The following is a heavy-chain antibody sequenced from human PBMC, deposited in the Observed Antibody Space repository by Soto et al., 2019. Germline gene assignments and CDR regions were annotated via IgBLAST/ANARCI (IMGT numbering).Heavy chain of an antibody. Sequence: SETLSLTCAVSSGSVSSSNWWNWVRQSPGKGLEWIGEIYHSGSTNYNPSLESRVTISLDKSKNQFSLMLTSVTAADTAVYYCARGGGYYFDYWGQGTLVTVS. CDR1: SGSVSSSNW. CDR2: IYHSGST. CDR3: ARGGGYYFDY. D-gene: IGHD1-26*01. V-gene: IGHV4-4*02. J-gene: IGHJ4*02.